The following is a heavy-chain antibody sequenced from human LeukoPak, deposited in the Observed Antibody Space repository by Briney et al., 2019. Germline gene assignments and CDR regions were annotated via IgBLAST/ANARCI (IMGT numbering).Heavy chain of an antibody. CDR1: GGPISSGGYS. CDR2: IYHSGST. CDR3: ARATYCSGGSCYDARY. V-gene: IGHV4-30-2*01. D-gene: IGHD2-15*01. Sequence: SETLSLTCAVSGGPISSGGYSWSWIRQPPGKGLEWIGYIYHSGSTYYNPSLKSRVTISVDRSKNQFSLKLSSVTAADTAVYYCARATYCSGGSCYDARYWGQGTLVTVSS. J-gene: IGHJ4*02.